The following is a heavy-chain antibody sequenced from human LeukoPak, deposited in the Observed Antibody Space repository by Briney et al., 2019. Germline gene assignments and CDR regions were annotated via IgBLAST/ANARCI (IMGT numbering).Heavy chain of an antibody. J-gene: IGHJ4*02. D-gene: IGHD3-16*01. V-gene: IGHV4-4*07. CDR1: DDSISNYY. Sequence: SETLSLTCTHSDDSISNYYWSWMRQPAGKGLEWIGRLDPSGITNYSPSLKSRVTMSADTSKNQFSLRLNSVTAADTAVYYCARDRAIANYVDHYYYFYNWGQGILVTVSS. CDR3: ARDRAIANYVDHYYYFYN. CDR2: LDPSGIT.